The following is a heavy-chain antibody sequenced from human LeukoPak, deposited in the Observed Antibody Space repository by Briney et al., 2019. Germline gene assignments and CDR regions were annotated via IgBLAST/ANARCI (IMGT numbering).Heavy chain of an antibody. D-gene: IGHD3-22*01. CDR3: ARAVYYYDSSGTHDAFDI. J-gene: IGHJ3*02. CDR2: IKQDGSEK. CDR1: GFTFSSYW. V-gene: IGHV3-7*01. Sequence: GGSLRLSCAASGFTFSSYWMSWVRQAPGKGLEWVANIKQDGSEKYYVDSVKGRFTISRDNAKNSLYLQMNGLRAEDTAVYYCARAVYYYDSSGTHDAFDIWGQGTMVTVSS.